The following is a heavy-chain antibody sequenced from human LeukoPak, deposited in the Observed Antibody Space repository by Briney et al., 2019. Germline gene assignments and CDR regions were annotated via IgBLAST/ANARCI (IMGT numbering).Heavy chain of an antibody. V-gene: IGHV3-33*01. D-gene: IGHD6-13*01. J-gene: IGHJ4*02. CDR2: IWYDGSNK. CDR3: ARVRYSSTLAPYFDY. Sequence: GGSLRLSCAASGFTFSSYGMHWVRQAPGKGLEWVAVIWYDGSNKYYADSVKGRFTISRDNSKNTLYLQMNSLRAEDTAVYYCARVRYSSTLAPYFDYWGQGTLDTVSS. CDR1: GFTFSSYG.